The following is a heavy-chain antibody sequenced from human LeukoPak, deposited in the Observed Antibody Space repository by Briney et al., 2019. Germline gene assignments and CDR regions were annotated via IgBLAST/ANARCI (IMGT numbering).Heavy chain of an antibody. CDR2: ISTYNGDT. D-gene: IGHD3-9*01. Sequence: TAKVSCKASGYTFTRWNFSWVRQAPGQGLEWMGWISTYNGDTKYAQKFQGRVTMTTDTSTSTTYMELRSLTSDDTAVYYCARDSDWVFDLWGRGTVVTVSS. CDR3: ARDSDWVFDL. V-gene: IGHV1-18*01. CDR1: GYTFTRWN. J-gene: IGHJ2*01.